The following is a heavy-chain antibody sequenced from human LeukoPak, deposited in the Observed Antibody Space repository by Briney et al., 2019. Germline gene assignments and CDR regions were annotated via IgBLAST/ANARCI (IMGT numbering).Heavy chain of an antibody. V-gene: IGHV3-53*01. D-gene: IGHD3-10*01. Sequence: SGGSLTLSCAASGFTVSNNYMSWVRQAPGKGLEWVSVIYSSGNTYYADSVKGRFTISRDNSKNTLYLQMNSLRAEDTAVYYCALGTRGVMSDYWGQGTLVTVAS. CDR3: ALGTRGVMSDY. CDR1: GFTVSNNY. CDR2: IYSSGNT. J-gene: IGHJ4*02.